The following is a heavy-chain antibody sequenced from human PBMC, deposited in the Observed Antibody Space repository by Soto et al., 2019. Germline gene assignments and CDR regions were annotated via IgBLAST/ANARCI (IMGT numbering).Heavy chain of an antibody. V-gene: IGHV3-9*01. CDR1: GFTFDDYA. CDR2: ISWNSGSI. D-gene: IGHD6-19*01. Sequence: GGSLRLSCAASGFTFDDYAMHWVRQAPGKGLEWVSGISWNSGSIGYADSVKGRFTISRDNAKNSLYLQMNSLRAEDTALYYCAKAFFPGIAVAPVDYWGQGTLVTVSS. J-gene: IGHJ4*02. CDR3: AKAFFPGIAVAPVDY.